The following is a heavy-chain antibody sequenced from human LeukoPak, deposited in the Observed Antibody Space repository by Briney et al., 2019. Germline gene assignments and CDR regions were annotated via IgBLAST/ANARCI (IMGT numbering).Heavy chain of an antibody. CDR2: IYTSGST. CDR3: ARGGGSYRQFDY. J-gene: IGHJ4*02. D-gene: IGHD1-26*01. V-gene: IGHV4-61*02. Sequence: PSHTLSLTCTVSGGSISSGSYYWRWLRQPAGTGLEGVGRIYTSGSTNHNPSLKSRVTISVDTSKNQYSVKLSSVTAADTAVYYGARGGGSYRQFDYWGQGTLVTVSS. CDR1: GGSISSGSYY.